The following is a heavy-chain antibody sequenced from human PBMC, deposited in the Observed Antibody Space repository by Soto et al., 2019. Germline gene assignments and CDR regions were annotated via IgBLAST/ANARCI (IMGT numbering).Heavy chain of an antibody. CDR2: ISGSGGST. V-gene: IGHV3-23*01. D-gene: IGHD3-22*01. CDR3: AKGSGYYYVPLDY. Sequence: EVQLLESGGGLVQPGGSLRLSCAASGFTFSSYAMSWVRQAPGKGLEWVSAISGSGGSTYYADSVKGRFTISRDNSKNTLYLEMNRLRAEDTAVYYCAKGSGYYYVPLDYWGQGTLVTVSS. CDR1: GFTFSSYA. J-gene: IGHJ4*02.